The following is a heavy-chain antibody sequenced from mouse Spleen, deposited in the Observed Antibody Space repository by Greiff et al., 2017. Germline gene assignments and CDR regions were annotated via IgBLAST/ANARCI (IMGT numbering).Heavy chain of an antibody. V-gene: IGHV2-2*01. Sequence: VMLVESGPGLVQPSQCLSITCTVSGFSFTSYGVHWVRQSPGKGLEWLGVIWSGGSTAYNAAVISRLSISKDNAKSQVFFKRNSLQADDTAIYYCARTPFYYGDLYYFDYWGQGTTLTVSS. CDR3: ARTPFYYGDLYYFDY. CDR2: IWSGGST. CDR1: GFSFTSYG. D-gene: IGHD2-13*01. J-gene: IGHJ2*01.